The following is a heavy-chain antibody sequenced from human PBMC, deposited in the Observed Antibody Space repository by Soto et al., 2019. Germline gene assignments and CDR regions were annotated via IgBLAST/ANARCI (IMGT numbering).Heavy chain of an antibody. D-gene: IGHD5-12*01. CDR3: ARELVATTMSSDY. V-gene: IGHV3-21*01. CDR1: GFSFSSYS. J-gene: IGHJ4*02. Sequence: WRSLVLSCAASGFSFSSYSMNWARHAPGKGLEWVSSISSRSTYIYYADSVKGRFTISRDNAKNSLSLQMNSLRAKDTAVYYCARELVATTMSSDYWGQGTLVTCSS. CDR2: ISSRSTYI.